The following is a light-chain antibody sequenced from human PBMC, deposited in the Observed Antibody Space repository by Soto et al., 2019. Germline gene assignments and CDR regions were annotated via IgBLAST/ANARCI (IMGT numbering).Light chain of an antibody. Sequence: SYELTQPPSVSVAPGKKARITCGGNNIGGKSVHWYQLKPGQAPVLIIYNDGDRPSGIPERFSGSNSGNTATLTVSWVEAGDEADYYCQVWGSNADPYVLFGGGTKLTVL. J-gene: IGLJ3*02. CDR1: NIGGKS. CDR2: NDG. V-gene: IGLV3-21*04. CDR3: QVWGSNADPYVL.